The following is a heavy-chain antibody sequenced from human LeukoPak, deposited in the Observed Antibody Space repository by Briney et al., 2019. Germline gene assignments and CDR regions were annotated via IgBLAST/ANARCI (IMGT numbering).Heavy chain of an antibody. D-gene: IGHD3-10*01. Sequence: LETLSLICTVSGGSISSYYWSWIRQPAGKGLEWIGRIYTSGSTNYNPSLKSRVTMSVDTSKNQFSLKLSSVTAADTAVYYCARAGVLLWFGELADAFDIWGQGTMVTVSS. J-gene: IGHJ3*02. CDR3: ARAGVLLWFGELADAFDI. CDR2: IYTSGST. CDR1: GGSISSYY. V-gene: IGHV4-4*07.